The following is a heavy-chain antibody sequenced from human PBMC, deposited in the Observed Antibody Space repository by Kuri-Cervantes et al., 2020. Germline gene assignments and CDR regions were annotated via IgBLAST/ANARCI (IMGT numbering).Heavy chain of an antibody. Sequence: ASVKVSCKASGYTFTNYGISWVRQAPGQGLEWMGWISGYNGNTKYAQKFQGRVTMTIDTSTSTAYMELRSLRSDDTAVYYCARGWKMVRGVIITGYYDMDVWGQGTTVTVSS. CDR3: ARGWKMVRGVIITGYYDMDV. V-gene: IGHV1-18*01. CDR1: GYTFTNYG. J-gene: IGHJ6*02. D-gene: IGHD3-10*01. CDR2: ISGYNGNT.